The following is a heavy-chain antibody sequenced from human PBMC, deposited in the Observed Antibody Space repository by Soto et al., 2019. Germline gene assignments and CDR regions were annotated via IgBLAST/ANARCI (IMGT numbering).Heavy chain of an antibody. CDR3: ARGYCSGGSCYSDHYHLAV. CDR2: MNPNSGNT. Sequence: GASVKVSCKASGYTFTSYDINWVRQATGQGLEWMGWMNPNSGNTGYAQKFQGRVTMTRNTSISTAYMELSSLRSEDTAVYYCARGYCSGGSCYSDHYHLAVWGKGTTVTVSS. J-gene: IGHJ6*03. D-gene: IGHD2-15*01. CDR1: GYTFTSYD. V-gene: IGHV1-8*01.